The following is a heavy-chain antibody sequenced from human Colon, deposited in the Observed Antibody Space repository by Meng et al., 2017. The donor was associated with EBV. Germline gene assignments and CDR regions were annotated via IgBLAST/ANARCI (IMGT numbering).Heavy chain of an antibody. V-gene: IGHV4-39*01. CDR3: ARRRGGSGRDC. CDR2: IYHSGST. D-gene: IGHD3-10*01. CDR1: GGSISINGYY. J-gene: IGHJ4*02. Sequence: HLQRQESGPGLVKPSETLSLTCTVSGGSISINGYYWDWVRQPPGKGLEWIGAIYHSGSTSYNPSLQSRVTMFVDTSKNQFSLMLTSVTATDTAVYYCARRRGGSGRDCWGQGTLVTVSS.